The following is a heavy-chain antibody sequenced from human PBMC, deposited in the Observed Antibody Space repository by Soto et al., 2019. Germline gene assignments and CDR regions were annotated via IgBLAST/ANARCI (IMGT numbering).Heavy chain of an antibody. CDR3: ARDGVEAGLYLDN. CDR2: INQDGSEK. J-gene: IGHJ4*02. V-gene: IGHV3-7*01. D-gene: IGHD6-19*01. CDR1: GFIFRSYW. Sequence: EVQLVESGGGLVQPGGSLRLSCAASGFIFRSYWMSWVRQAPGKGLEWVANINQDGSEKYYVGSVKGRFIISRDNAKNSLYLQMNSLRVEDTAVYYCARDGVEAGLYLDNWGQGTLVTVSS.